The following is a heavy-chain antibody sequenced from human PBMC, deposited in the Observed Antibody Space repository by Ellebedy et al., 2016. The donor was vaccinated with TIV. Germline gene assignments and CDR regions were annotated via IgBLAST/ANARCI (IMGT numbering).Heavy chain of an antibody. D-gene: IGHD3-16*01. V-gene: IGHV3-72*01. CDR1: GFTFSDYD. CDR3: AVDYWGSYDY. J-gene: IGHJ4*02. Sequence: PGGSLRLSCEASGFTFSDYDMDWVRQAPGKGLEWIGRVKTRGQSYTTKYAASVEGRFTISRDDSKNLVFLHMNSLKIEDAAVYFCAVDYWGSYDYWGQGTLVTVSS. CDR2: VKTRGQSYTT.